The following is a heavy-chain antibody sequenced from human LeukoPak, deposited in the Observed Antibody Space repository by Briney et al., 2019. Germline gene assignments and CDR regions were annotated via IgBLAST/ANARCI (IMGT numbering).Heavy chain of an antibody. CDR1: GFTFSSHA. CDR2: ISGSDGSA. J-gene: IGHJ4*02. D-gene: IGHD4-17*01. Sequence: GGSLRLSCGASGFTFSSHAMSWVRQAPGKGLEWVSTISGSDGSAYSADSVKGRFTISRDNSKNTLYLQMNSLRAEDTAVYYCAIDLYGDYPIDCWGLGTLVTVSS. V-gene: IGHV3-23*01. CDR3: AIDLYGDYPIDC.